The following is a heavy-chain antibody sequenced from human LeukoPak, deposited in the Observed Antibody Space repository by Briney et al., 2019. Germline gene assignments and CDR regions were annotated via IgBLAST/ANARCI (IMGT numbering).Heavy chain of an antibody. CDR2: IKQDGSEK. Sequence: GGSLRLSCAASGFTFSSYWMSWVRQAPGKGLEWVANIKQDGSEKYCVDSVKGRFTISRDNAKNSLYLQMNSLRAEDTAVYYCARVGCSSTSCFIEAFDIWGQGTMVTVSS. V-gene: IGHV3-7*01. CDR1: GFTFSSYW. CDR3: ARVGCSSTSCFIEAFDI. D-gene: IGHD2-2*01. J-gene: IGHJ3*02.